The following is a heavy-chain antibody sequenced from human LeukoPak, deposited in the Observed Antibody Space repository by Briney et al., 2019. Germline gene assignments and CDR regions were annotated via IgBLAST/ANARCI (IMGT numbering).Heavy chain of an antibody. D-gene: IGHD1-26*01. J-gene: IGHJ6*02. Sequence: SETLSLTCSVSGVSISTSVYYWGWIRQSPGRGPEWIGTIYSSGTTFYNPSLESRVTISLGVSTSSDTSENRFSLRMVSVTAADTAVYYCARLMERSYYYYYGMDVWGQGTTVTVSS. CDR2: IYSSGTT. V-gene: IGHV4-39*07. CDR1: GVSISTSVYY. CDR3: ARLMERSYYYYYGMDV.